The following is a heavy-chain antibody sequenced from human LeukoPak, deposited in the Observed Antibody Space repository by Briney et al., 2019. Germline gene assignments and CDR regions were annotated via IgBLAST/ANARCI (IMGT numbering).Heavy chain of an antibody. V-gene: IGHV4-34*01. CDR3: ARGGYYDSSGYRL. CDR1: GGSFSGYY. CDR2: INHSGST. Sequence: PSETLSLTCAVYGGSFSGYYWSWIRQPPGKGLEWIGEINHSGSTNYNPSLKSRVTISVDTSKNQFSLKLSSVTAADTAVYYCARGGYYDSSGYRLWGQGTLVTVSS. D-gene: IGHD3-22*01. J-gene: IGHJ4*02.